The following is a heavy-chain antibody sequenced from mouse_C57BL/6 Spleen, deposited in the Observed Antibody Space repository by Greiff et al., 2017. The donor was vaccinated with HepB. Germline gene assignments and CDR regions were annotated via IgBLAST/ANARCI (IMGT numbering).Heavy chain of an antibody. CDR3: ARDYSNYEDY. V-gene: IGHV1-64*01. CDR2: IHPTSGST. CDR1: GYTFTSYW. D-gene: IGHD2-5*01. J-gene: IGHJ2*01. Sequence: VQLQQPGAELVKPGASVKLSCKASGYTFTSYWMHWVKQRPGQGLEWIGMIHPTSGSTNYNEKFKRKATLTVDKSSSTAYMQLSSLTSEDSAVYYCARDYSNYEDYWGQGTTLTVSS.